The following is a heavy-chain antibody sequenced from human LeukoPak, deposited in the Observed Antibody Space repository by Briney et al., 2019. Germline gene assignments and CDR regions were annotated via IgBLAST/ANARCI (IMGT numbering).Heavy chain of an antibody. CDR2: IYSGGST. Sequence: PGGSLRLSCAASGFTFSSYSMSWVRQAPGKGLEWVSVIYSGGSTYYADSVKGRFTISRDNSKNTLYLQMNSLRAEDTAVYYCARSYSSGWSPLDYWGQGTLVTVSS. D-gene: IGHD6-19*01. J-gene: IGHJ4*02. V-gene: IGHV3-53*01. CDR1: GFTFSSYS. CDR3: ARSYSSGWSPLDY.